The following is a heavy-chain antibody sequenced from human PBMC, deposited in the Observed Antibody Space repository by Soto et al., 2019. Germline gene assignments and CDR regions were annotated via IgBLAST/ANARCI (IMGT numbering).Heavy chain of an antibody. Sequence: GGSLRLSCAASGFTFSSYSMNWVRQAPGKGLEWVSSISSSSSYIYYADSVKGRFTISRDNSKNTLYLQMNSLRAEDTAVYYCAKDPKSGWYYYYYGMDVWGQGTTVTVSS. V-gene: IGHV3-21*01. CDR2: ISSSSSYI. D-gene: IGHD6-19*01. CDR3: AKDPKSGWYYYYYGMDV. CDR1: GFTFSSYS. J-gene: IGHJ6*02.